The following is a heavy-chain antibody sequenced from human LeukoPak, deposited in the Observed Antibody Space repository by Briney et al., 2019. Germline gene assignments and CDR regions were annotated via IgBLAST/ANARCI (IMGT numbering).Heavy chain of an antibody. CDR3: ARDLKPERYNYGSLFY. D-gene: IGHD5-18*01. J-gene: IGHJ4*02. CDR2: ISYDGSNK. CDR1: GFTLSSYA. Sequence: GGSLRLSCAASGFTLSSYAMHWVRQAPGKGLEWVAVISYDGSNKYYADSVKGRFTISRDNSKNTLSLQMNSLRAEDTAVYYCARDLKPERYNYGSLFYWGQGTLVTVSS. V-gene: IGHV3-30*04.